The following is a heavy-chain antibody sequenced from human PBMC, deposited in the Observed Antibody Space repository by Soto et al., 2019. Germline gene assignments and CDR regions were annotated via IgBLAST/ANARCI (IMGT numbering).Heavy chain of an antibody. CDR2: ISAYNGNT. D-gene: IGHD3-22*01. V-gene: IGHV1-18*01. J-gene: IGHJ3*02. CDR3: ARAPYYYDSSGYYSLDAFDI. Sequence: GASVKVSCKASGYTFTNFGISWVRQAPGQGLEWMGWISAYNGNTNYAQNFQGRVTMTTDTSTSTAYMELSRLRSDDTAVYYCARAPYYYDSSGYYSLDAFDIWGQGTMVTVSS. CDR1: GYTFTNFG.